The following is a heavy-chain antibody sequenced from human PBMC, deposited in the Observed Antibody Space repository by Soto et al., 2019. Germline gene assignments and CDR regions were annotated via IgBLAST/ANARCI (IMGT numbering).Heavy chain of an antibody. CDR1: GGTFSSYA. D-gene: IGHD2-21*02. Sequence: SVKVSCKASGGTFSSYAISWVRQAPGQGLEWMGGIIPIFCTANYAQKFQGRVTITADKSTSTAYMELSSLRSEDTAVYYCARFCGDGGDCYSGDAFDIWGQGTMVTVSS. CDR2: IIPIFCTA. V-gene: IGHV1-69*06. J-gene: IGHJ3*02. CDR3: ARFCGDGGDCYSGDAFDI.